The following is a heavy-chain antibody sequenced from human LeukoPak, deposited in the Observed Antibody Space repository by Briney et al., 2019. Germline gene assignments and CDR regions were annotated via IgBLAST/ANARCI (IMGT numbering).Heavy chain of an antibody. J-gene: IGHJ4*02. CDR1: GGAFSSYA. V-gene: IGHV1-69*01. D-gene: IGHD3-22*01. CDR2: IIPIFGTA. CDR3: ARGSTYYESSGQVPFDY. Sequence: SVKVSCKASGGAFSSYAISWVRQAPGQGLEWMGGIIPIFGTANYAQKFQGRVTITADESTSTAYMELSSLRSEDTAVYYCARGSTYYESSGQVPFDYWGQGTLVIVSS.